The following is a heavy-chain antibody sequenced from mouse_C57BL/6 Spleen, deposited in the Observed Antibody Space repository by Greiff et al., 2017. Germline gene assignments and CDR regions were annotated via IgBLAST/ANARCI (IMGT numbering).Heavy chain of an antibody. CDR3: ARGTGTDAMDY. CDR1: GYAFSSSW. V-gene: IGHV1-82*01. D-gene: IGHD4-1*01. Sequence: QVQLQQPGPELVKPGASVKISCKASGYAFSSSWMNWVKQRPGKGLEWIGRIYPGDGDTNYNGKFKGKATLTADKSSSTAYMQLSSLTSEDSAVYFCARGTGTDAMDYWGQGTSVTVSS. J-gene: IGHJ4*01. CDR2: IYPGDGDT.